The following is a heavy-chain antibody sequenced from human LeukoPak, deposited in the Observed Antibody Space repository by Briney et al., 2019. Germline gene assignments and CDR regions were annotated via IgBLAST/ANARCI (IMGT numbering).Heavy chain of an antibody. Sequence: ASVEVSCKASGGTFSSYAISWVRQAPGQGLEWMGGIIPIFGTANYAQKFQGRVTITADKSTSTAYMELSSLRSEDTAVYYCAVTVYSSSWYVGGSYYRPFDYWGQGTLVTVSS. V-gene: IGHV1-69*06. CDR3: AVTVYSSSWYVGGSYYRPFDY. J-gene: IGHJ4*02. CDR1: GGTFSSYA. CDR2: IIPIFGTA. D-gene: IGHD6-13*01.